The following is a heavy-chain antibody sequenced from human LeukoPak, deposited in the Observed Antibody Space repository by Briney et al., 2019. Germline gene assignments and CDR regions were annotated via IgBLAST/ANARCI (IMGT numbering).Heavy chain of an antibody. Sequence: SETLSLTCTVSGGSISSYYWSWIRQPAGKGLEWIGNIYYSGSTNYNPSLKSRVTISLDTSKDQFSLKLSSVTAADMAVYYCARDEVRFPRVFQHWGQGTLVTVSS. CDR1: GGSISSYY. J-gene: IGHJ1*01. CDR3: ARDEVRFPRVFQH. D-gene: IGHD3-10*01. CDR2: IYYSGST. V-gene: IGHV4-59*01.